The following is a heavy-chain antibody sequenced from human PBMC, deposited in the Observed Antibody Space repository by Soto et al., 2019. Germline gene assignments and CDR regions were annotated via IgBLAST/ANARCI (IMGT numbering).Heavy chain of an antibody. CDR2: ISYDGSEK. Sequence: GGSLRLSCAASGFTFNTYGMHWVRPAPGKGLERVAVISYDGSEKYYVDSVKGRFTISKDNSKNTLYLQMNSLRPEDTAVYYCAKSPNFYCSSPNCYKYYFDHWGQGTRVTVSS. V-gene: IGHV3-30*18. D-gene: IGHD2-2*02. J-gene: IGHJ4*02. CDR3: AKSPNFYCSSPNCYKYYFDH. CDR1: GFTFNTYG.